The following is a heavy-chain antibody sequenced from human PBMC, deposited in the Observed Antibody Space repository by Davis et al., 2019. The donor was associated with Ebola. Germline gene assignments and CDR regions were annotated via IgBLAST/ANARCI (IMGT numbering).Heavy chain of an antibody. V-gene: IGHV1-69*04. D-gene: IGHD2-2*01. CDR1: GGTFSSYA. CDR3: ARERVPADPNWFDP. CDR2: IIPILGIA. Sequence: SVKVSCKASGGTFSSYAISWVRQAPGQGLECMGRIIPILGIANYAQKFQGRVTITADKSTSTAYMELSSLRSEFTAVYYCARERVPADPNWFDPWGQGTLVTVSS. J-gene: IGHJ5*02.